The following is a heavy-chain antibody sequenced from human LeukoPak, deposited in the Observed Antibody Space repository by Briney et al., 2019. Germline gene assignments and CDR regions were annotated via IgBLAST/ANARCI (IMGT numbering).Heavy chain of an antibody. CDR1: GYTFTDYY. D-gene: IGHD3-3*01. CDR3: ARMEDDFWSGSD. CDR2: INPSGGST. Sequence: GASVKVSCKASGYTFTDYYMHWVRQAPGQGLEWMGIINPSGGSTTYAQKFQGRVTMTRDTSTSTVYMELSSLRSEDTAVYYCARMEDDFWSGSDWGQGTLVTVSS. V-gene: IGHV1-46*01. J-gene: IGHJ4*02.